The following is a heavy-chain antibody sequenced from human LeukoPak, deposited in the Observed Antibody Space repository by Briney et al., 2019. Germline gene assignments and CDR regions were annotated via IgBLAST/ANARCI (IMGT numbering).Heavy chain of an antibody. Sequence: PSETLSLTCTVSGGSISSYYWSWIRQPPGKGLEWIGYIYYSGSTNYNPSLKSRVTISVDTSKNQFSLKLSSVTAADTAVYYCARAGYCSSSSCYTSYWFDPWGQGTLVTVSS. V-gene: IGHV4-59*12. D-gene: IGHD2-2*02. CDR3: ARAGYCSSSSCYTSYWFDP. CDR1: GGSISSYY. J-gene: IGHJ5*02. CDR2: IYYSGST.